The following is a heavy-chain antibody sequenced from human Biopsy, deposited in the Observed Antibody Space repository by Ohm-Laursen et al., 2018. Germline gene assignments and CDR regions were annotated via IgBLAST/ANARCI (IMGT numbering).Heavy chain of an antibody. Sequence: TQTLTLTCSFSGFSLSARGMCVSWIRQAPGKALEWLARVDWDDYKDYSASLQTKLSISKDTSNDQVVLTVNNVDPAGTATYYCARTPILIVSAGLVYRHRRHLQGMDVWGQGIAVTVS. D-gene: IGHD6-13*01. CDR2: VDWDDYK. V-gene: IGHV2-70*11. CDR1: GFSLSARGMC. CDR3: ARTPILIVSAGLVYRHRRHLQGMDV. J-gene: IGHJ6*02.